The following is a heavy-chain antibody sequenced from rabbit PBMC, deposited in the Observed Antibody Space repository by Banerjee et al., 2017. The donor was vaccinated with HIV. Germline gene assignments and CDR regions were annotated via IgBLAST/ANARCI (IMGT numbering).Heavy chain of an antibody. CDR3: ARDTGTSFSTYGMDL. CDR2: IDTGSRDFT. J-gene: IGHJ6*01. V-gene: IGHV1S45*01. CDR1: GFSFSNSYW. Sequence: QEQLEESGGDLVKPEGSLTLTCTASGFSFSNSYWICWVRQAPGKGLEWIACIDTGSRDFTYYATWAKGRFTISKTSSTTVTLQMTSLTVADTATYFCARDTGTSFSTYGMDLWGPGTLVTVS. D-gene: IGHD8-1*01.